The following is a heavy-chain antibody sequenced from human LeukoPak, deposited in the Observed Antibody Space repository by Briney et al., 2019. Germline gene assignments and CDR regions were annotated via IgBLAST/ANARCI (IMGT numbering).Heavy chain of an antibody. CDR3: ARDLGQYYDTSDNWFDP. CDR2: INSDGINT. V-gene: IGHV3-74*01. J-gene: IGHJ5*02. D-gene: IGHD3-22*01. Sequence: GGSLRLSCAASGFTFSSYSMNWVRQAPGKGLVWVSRINSDGINTSYADSVKGRFTISRDNAKNTLNLQMNSLRAEDTAVYYCARDLGQYYDTSDNWFDPWGQGTLATVSS. CDR1: GFTFSSYS.